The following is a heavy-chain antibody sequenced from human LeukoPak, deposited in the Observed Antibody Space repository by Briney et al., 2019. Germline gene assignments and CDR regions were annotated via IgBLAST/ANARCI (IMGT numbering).Heavy chain of an antibody. CDR1: GFTFSSYS. CDR3: AREVGYCSSTSCYGYFDY. J-gene: IGHJ4*02. D-gene: IGHD2-2*01. CDR2: ISSSSSTI. V-gene: IGHV3-48*01. Sequence: PGGSLRLSCAASGFTFSSYSMNWVRQAPGKGLEWVSYISSSSSTIYYADSVKGRFTIPRNNAKNSLYLQMNSLRAEDTAVYYCAREVGYCSSTSCYGYFDYWGQGTLVTVSS.